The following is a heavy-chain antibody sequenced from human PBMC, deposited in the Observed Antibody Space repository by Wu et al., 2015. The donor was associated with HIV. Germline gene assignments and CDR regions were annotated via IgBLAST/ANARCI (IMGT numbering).Heavy chain of an antibody. J-gene: IGHJ6*02. Sequence: VQRGAGLGREVNEGLGPSVKVSCKASGGTFSSYAISWVRQAPGQGLEWMGGIIPIFGTANYAQKFQGRVTITTDESTSTAYMELSSLRSEDAAVYYCARDVLGFPQGDEYYYDSRRRGYGMDVWGQGTTVTVSS. CDR1: GGTFSSYA. CDR3: ARDVLGFPQGDEYYYDSRRRGYGMDV. D-gene: IGHD3-22*01. V-gene: IGHV1-69*05. CDR2: IIPIFGTA.